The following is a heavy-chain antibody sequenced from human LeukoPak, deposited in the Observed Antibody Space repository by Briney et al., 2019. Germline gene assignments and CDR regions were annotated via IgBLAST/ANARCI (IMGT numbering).Heavy chain of an antibody. Sequence: ASVKVSCKASGGTFSSYAISWVRQAPGQGLEWMGGIIPIFGTANYAQKFQGRVTITADESTSTAYMELSSLRSDDTAVYYCAREHYYGSGSYGSWGQGTLVTVSS. CDR1: GGTFSSYA. CDR3: AREHYYGSGSYGS. CDR2: IIPIFGTA. J-gene: IGHJ5*02. D-gene: IGHD3-10*01. V-gene: IGHV1-69*13.